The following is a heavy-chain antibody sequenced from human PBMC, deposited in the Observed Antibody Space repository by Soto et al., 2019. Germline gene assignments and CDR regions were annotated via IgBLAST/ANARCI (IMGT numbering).Heavy chain of an antibody. CDR3: ARGDCVGGTCYSLAGSFFYYMVV. Sequence: EVQLVESGGGLVQPGGSLRLSCAASGFTFSNYWMYWVRQAPGKGLEWVSRINSDGSVSSHADSVRGRLTISRDNVKNTLYLHMDSLRAEDTAVYFCARGDCVGGTCYSLAGSFFYYMVVWGKGTTVTVFS. V-gene: IGHV3-74*02. CDR2: INSDGSVS. J-gene: IGHJ6*03. CDR1: GFTFSNYW. D-gene: IGHD2-15*01.